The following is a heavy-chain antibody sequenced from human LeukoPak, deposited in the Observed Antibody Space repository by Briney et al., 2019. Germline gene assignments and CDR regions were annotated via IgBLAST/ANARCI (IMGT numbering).Heavy chain of an antibody. D-gene: IGHD5-24*01. V-gene: IGHV4-59*01. CDR2: IYYTGST. Sequence: SETLSLTCTVSGDSTRSYYWSWTRQPPGKGLEWIGYIYYTGSTNYNPSLKSRVTISIDTPENQFSLHLTSVTAADTAVYYCARHEMATTHWGQGTLVTVSS. CDR1: GDSTRSYY. CDR3: ARHEMATTH. J-gene: IGHJ4*02.